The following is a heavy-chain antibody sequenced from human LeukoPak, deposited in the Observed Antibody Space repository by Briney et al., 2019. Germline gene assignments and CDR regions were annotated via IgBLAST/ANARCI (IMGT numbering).Heavy chain of an antibody. CDR2: ISAHNGYT. CDR1: GYTFTSYG. J-gene: IGHJ4*02. Sequence: GASVKVSCKASGYTFTSYGINWVRQAPGQGLEWMGWISAHNGYTNFAQKLQDRVTMTTDTSTTTAYMELRSLRSDDTAVYYCVRGFYCSSSSCPHLDNWGQGTLVTVSS. CDR3: VRGFYCSSSSCPHLDN. V-gene: IGHV1-18*01. D-gene: IGHD2-2*01.